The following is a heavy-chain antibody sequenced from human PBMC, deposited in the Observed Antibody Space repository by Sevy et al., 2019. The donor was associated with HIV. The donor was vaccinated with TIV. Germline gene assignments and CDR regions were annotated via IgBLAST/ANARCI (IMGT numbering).Heavy chain of an antibody. CDR1: GFTFSSYA. V-gene: IGHV3-30-3*01. J-gene: IGHJ4*02. CDR3: ARGNLDWNQSFDY. D-gene: IGHD3-9*01. Sequence: GGSLRLSCAASGFTFSSYAMHWVRQAPGKGLEWVAVISYDGSNKYYADSVKGRFTISRDNSKNTLYLQMNSLRAEDTAMYYCARGNLDWNQSFDYWGQGTLVTVSS. CDR2: ISYDGSNK.